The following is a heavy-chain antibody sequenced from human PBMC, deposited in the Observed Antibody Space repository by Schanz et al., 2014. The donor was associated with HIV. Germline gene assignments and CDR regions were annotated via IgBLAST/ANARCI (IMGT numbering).Heavy chain of an antibody. CDR2: IKLDGSGK. Sequence: EGQLVESGGGLVQPGGSLRLSCAASGFTFKTYWMSWVRQAPGKGLEWLANIKLDGSGKYYVDSVKGRFTISRDNTKNSLYLQMNSLRAEDTAVYYCARDYHWNWFDPWGQGTLVTVSS. V-gene: IGHV3-7*01. D-gene: IGHD1-20*01. J-gene: IGHJ5*02. CDR3: ARDYHWNWFDP. CDR1: GFTFKTYW.